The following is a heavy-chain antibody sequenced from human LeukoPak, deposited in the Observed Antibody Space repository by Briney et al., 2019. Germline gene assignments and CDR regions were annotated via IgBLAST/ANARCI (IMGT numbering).Heavy chain of an antibody. CDR2: INPNSGGT. CDR1: GYTFTGYY. CDR3: ARTFVVYCSGGSCSSASHFDY. Sequence: ASVKVSCKASGYTFTGYYMHWVRQAPGQGLEWMGGINPNSGGTNYAQKFQGRVTMTRDTSISTAYMELSRLRSDDTAVYYCARTFVVYCSGGSCSSASHFDYWGQGTLVTVSS. J-gene: IGHJ4*02. D-gene: IGHD2-15*01. V-gene: IGHV1-2*02.